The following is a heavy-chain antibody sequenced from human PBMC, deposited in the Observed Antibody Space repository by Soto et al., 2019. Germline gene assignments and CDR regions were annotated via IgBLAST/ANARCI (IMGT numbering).Heavy chain of an antibody. Sequence: EVQLLESGGGLAQPGESLTLSCAASGFMFSGYAMSWVRQAPGKGLEWVSAVSNSGTSTSYADSVKGRFTISIDNSKNTLYLQMSSLGAEDTALYYCVKDLAASGWFDPWGQGTVVIVSS. CDR3: VKDLAASGWFDP. D-gene: IGHD2-15*01. V-gene: IGHV3-23*01. J-gene: IGHJ5*02. CDR2: VSNSGTST. CDR1: GFMFSGYA.